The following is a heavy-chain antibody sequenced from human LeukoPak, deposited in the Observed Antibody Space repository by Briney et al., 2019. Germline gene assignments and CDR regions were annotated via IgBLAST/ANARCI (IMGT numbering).Heavy chain of an antibody. Sequence: GGSLRLSCAASEFTVSTNYMNWVRQAPGKGLEWVSAIYSGGTTYYADSVKGRFTISRDTSKNTLYLQMNSLRAEDTAVYYCARDKFRGYFDYWGQGTLVTVSS. CDR3: ARDKFRGYFDY. CDR1: EFTVSTNY. J-gene: IGHJ4*02. V-gene: IGHV3-66*01. D-gene: IGHD3-10*01. CDR2: IYSGGTT.